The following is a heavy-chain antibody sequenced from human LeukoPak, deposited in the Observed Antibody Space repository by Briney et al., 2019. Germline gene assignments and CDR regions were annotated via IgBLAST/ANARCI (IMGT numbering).Heavy chain of an antibody. CDR2: IYHSGST. V-gene: IGHV4-4*02. D-gene: IGHD3-10*01. CDR1: GGSISSSNW. CDR3: ARVYVLLWFGELLPDYYYGMDV. Sequence: SGTLSLTCAVSGGSISSSNWWSWVRQPPGKGLEWIGEIYHSGSTNYNPSLKSRVTISVDKSKNQFSLELSSVTAADTAVYYCARVYVLLWFGELLPDYYYGMDVWGQGTTVTVSS. J-gene: IGHJ6*02.